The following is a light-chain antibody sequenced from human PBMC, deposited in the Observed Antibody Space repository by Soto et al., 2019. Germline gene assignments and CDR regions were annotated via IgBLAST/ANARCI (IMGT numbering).Light chain of an antibody. CDR2: AAS. J-gene: IGKJ4*01. CDR3: QKYNSAPLT. Sequence: DIQMTQSPSSLSASVGDRVTITCRASQGIRSYLAWYQQKPGKVPKLLIYAASTLRSGVPSRFSGSGSGTDFTLTISSLQPEDVATYYCQKYNSAPLTFGGGTKVDIK. V-gene: IGKV1-27*01. CDR1: QGIRSY.